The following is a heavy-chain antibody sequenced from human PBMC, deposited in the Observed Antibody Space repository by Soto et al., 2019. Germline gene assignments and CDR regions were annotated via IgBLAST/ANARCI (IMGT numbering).Heavy chain of an antibody. CDR1: GGTFSSYA. CDR3: ARDPRTYYDSSGYPYYYYGMDV. Sequence: SVKVSCKASGGTFSSYAISWVRQAPGQGLEWMGGIIPIFGTANYAQKFQGRVAITADESTSTAYMELSSLRSEDTAVYYCARDPRTYYDSSGYPYYYYGMDVWGQGTTVTVSS. J-gene: IGHJ6*02. CDR2: IIPIFGTA. D-gene: IGHD3-22*01. V-gene: IGHV1-69*13.